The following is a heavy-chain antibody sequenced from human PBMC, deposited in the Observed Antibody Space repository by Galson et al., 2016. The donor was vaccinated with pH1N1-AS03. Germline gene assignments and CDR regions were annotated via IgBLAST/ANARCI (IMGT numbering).Heavy chain of an antibody. V-gene: IGHV5-51*01. Sequence: QSGAEVKRPGESLKISCRGSGYNFGNFWIGWVRQKPGKGLEWMGIIYPGDSDARYSPPFQGQVTFSADKSINTAYLQWSGLKASDTAMYYCARRETEVGTDFWGQGTLVTVSS. D-gene: IGHD1-1*01. CDR1: GYNFGNFW. J-gene: IGHJ4*02. CDR3: ARRETEVGTDF. CDR2: IYPGDSDA.